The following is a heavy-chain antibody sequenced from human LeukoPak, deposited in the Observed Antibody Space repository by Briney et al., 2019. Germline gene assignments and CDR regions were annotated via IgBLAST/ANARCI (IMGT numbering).Heavy chain of an antibody. Sequence: PGGSLRLSCAASGFTFSSYGMHWVRQALGKGLEWVAVIWYDGSNKYYANSVKGRFTISRDNSKNTLYLQMNSLRVEDTAVYYCAKDITGTLRYFQHWGQGTLVTVSS. CDR3: AKDITGTLRYFQH. CDR2: IWYDGSNK. D-gene: IGHD1-7*01. J-gene: IGHJ1*01. CDR1: GFTFSSYG. V-gene: IGHV3-33*06.